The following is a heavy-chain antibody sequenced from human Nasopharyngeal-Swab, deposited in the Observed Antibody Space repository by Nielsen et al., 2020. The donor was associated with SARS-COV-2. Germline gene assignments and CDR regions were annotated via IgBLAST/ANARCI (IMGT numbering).Heavy chain of an antibody. V-gene: IGHV4-34*01. D-gene: IGHD3-10*01. J-gene: IGHJ6*02. CDR1: GGSFSGYY. Sequence: GSLRLSCAVSGGSFSGYYWSWIRQPPGKGLEWIGEINHSGSTNYNPSLKSRVTISVDTSKNQFSLKLSSVTAADTAVYYYARGTRTYYYGSGSYYRRADGMDVWGQGTTVTVSS. CDR3: ARGTRTYYYGSGSYYRRADGMDV. CDR2: INHSGST.